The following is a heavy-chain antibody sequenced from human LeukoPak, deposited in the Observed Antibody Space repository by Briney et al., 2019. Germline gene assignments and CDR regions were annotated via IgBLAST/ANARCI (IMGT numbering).Heavy chain of an antibody. J-gene: IGHJ4*02. CDR1: GGSISSSSYY. CDR3: ACLFGWRIRYFDY. CDR2: IYYSGGT. V-gene: IGHV4-39*01. D-gene: IGHD3-16*01. Sequence: PSETLSLTCTVSGGSISSSSYYWGWIRQPPGKGLEWIGSIYYSGGTYYNPSLKRRATISVDTSKNQFPLKTTTLTTADTAVYYGACLFGWRIRYFDYGGRGTLVTVSS.